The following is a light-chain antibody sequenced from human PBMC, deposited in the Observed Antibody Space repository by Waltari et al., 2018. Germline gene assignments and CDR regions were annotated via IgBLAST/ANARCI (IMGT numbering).Light chain of an antibody. CDR3: QQYDNLAFT. Sequence: DPQMTQSPSSLSASVGARVTITCRASLDITNYLTWYQPKPGKAPKLLNYDASNLDTGGPSRFSGSGSGTDFTLTISSLQPEDIATYYCQQYDNLAFTFGPGTKVNI. CDR2: DAS. V-gene: IGKV1-33*01. J-gene: IGKJ3*01. CDR1: LDITNY.